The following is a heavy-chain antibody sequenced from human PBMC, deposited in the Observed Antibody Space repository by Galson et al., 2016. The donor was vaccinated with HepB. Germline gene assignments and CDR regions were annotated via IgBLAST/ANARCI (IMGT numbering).Heavy chain of an antibody. D-gene: IGHD3-10*01. CDR2: IKQDGSEE. CDR3: ARRRGSGSHDY. V-gene: IGHV3-7*05. J-gene: IGHJ4*02. Sequence: SLRLSCAASGFTLSSYWMSWVRQAPGKGLEWVASIKQDGSEEYYVDSVKGRLTISRDNAKNSLYLQMNSLRAEGTAVYYCARRRGSGSHDYWGQGTLVTVSS. CDR1: GFTLSSYW.